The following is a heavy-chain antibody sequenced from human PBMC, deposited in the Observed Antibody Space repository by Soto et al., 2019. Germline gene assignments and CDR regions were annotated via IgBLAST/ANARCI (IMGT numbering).Heavy chain of an antibody. CDR2: IYDTESA. Sequence: QVQLQESGPGLVKPSQTLSLTCNVSGESISSGGYYWSWIRHHPGKGLEWIGYIYDTESAYYNPSLKSRVTISMETSKNQCAMRLSSVTAADTAVYYCARASSSSSAADYWGQGILGTVSS. J-gene: IGHJ4*02. D-gene: IGHD6-6*01. CDR3: ARASSSSSAADY. V-gene: IGHV4-31*03. CDR1: GESISSGGYY.